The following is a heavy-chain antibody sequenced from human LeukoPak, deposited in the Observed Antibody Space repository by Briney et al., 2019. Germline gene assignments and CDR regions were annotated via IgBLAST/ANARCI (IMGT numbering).Heavy chain of an antibody. J-gene: IGHJ6*02. CDR1: GFTFSSYA. CDR2: ISYDGSNK. V-gene: IGHV3-30-3*01. D-gene: IGHD6-13*01. Sequence: GGSLRLSCAASGFTFSSYAMHWVRQAPGKGLEWVAVISYDGSNKYYADSVKGRFTISRDNSKNTLYLQMNSLRAEDTAVYYCARDRLVYSSSWSLYYYYYYGMDVWGQGTTVTVSS. CDR3: ARDRLVYSSSWSLYYYYYYGMDV.